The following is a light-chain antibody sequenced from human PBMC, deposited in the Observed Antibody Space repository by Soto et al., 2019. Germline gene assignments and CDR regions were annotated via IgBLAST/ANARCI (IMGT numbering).Light chain of an antibody. V-gene: IGKV4-1*01. J-gene: IGKJ4*01. CDR3: QQYYVTPPT. CDR2: WAS. Sequence: DIVMTQSPDSLGVSLGERATINCKSSQTVLFSSNSKNALAWYQQRTGQPPKLLIYWASTRESGVPDRFSGSGSGTDFTLTISTLQAEDVAVYYCQQYYVTPPTFGGGTKVEI. CDR1: QTVLFSSNSKNA.